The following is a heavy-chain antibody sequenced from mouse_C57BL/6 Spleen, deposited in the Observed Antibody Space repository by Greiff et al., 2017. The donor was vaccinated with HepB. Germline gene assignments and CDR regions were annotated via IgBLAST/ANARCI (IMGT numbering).Heavy chain of an antibody. CDR2: IDPSDSYT. D-gene: IGHD1-1*01. J-gene: IGHJ2*01. V-gene: IGHV1-69*01. CDR1: GYTFTSYW. CDR3: ARSSSYGDYFDY. Sequence: VQLQQPGAELVMPGASVKLSCKASGYTFTSYWMHWVKQRPGQGLEWIGEIDPSDSYTNYNQKFKGKSTLTVDKSSSTAYMQLSSLTSEDSAVYYCARSSSYGDYFDYWGQGTTLTVSS.